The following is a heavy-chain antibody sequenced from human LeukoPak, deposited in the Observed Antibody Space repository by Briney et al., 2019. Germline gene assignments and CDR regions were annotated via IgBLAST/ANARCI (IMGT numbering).Heavy chain of an antibody. V-gene: IGHV4-34*01. CDR1: GGSFSGYY. CDR3: ARGTIAADDYYYMDV. Sequence: PSETLSLTCAVYGGSFSGYYWSWIRQPPGKGLEWIGEINHSGSTNYNPSLKSRVIISVDTSKNQFSLKLTSVTAADTAVYYCARGTIAADDYYYMDVWGKGTTVIISS. D-gene: IGHD6-13*01. J-gene: IGHJ6*03. CDR2: INHSGST.